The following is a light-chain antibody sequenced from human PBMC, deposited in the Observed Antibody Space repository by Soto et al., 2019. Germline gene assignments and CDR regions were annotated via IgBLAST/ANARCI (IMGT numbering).Light chain of an antibody. V-gene: IGLV2-14*01. Sequence: QSALTQPASVSGSPRQSITISCTGTSSDVGGYNYVSWYQQHPGKAPKLMIYEVSNRPSGGSNRFSGSKSGNTASLSISGLQAEDEADSYCSLYTSSSTLVFGGGTKLTVL. CDR3: SLYTSSSTLV. J-gene: IGLJ2*01. CDR1: SSDVGGYNY. CDR2: EVS.